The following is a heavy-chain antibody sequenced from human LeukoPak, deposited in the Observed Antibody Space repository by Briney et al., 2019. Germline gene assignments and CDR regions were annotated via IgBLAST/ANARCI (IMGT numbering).Heavy chain of an antibody. J-gene: IGHJ4*02. D-gene: IGHD4-17*01. CDR2: ISSDSSTM. V-gene: IGHV3-48*01. CDR3: ARDYGDYGYYFDY. Sequence: GGSLRLSCAASGFTFSTYAMNWVRQAPGKGLEWVSYISSDSSTMYYADSLKGRFTISRDDAKNSLYLQMNSLRAEDTAVYYCARDYGDYGYYFDYWGQGTLVTVSS. CDR1: GFTFSTYA.